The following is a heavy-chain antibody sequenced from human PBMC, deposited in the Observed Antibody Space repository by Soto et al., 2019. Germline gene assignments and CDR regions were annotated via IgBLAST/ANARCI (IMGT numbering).Heavy chain of an antibody. J-gene: IGHJ4*02. Sequence: PGGSLRLSCAASGFTFSSYGMHWVRQAPGKGLEWVAVISYDGSNKYYADSVKGRFTISRDNSKNTLYLQMNSLRAEDTAVYYCARSGGCSSTSCYADYFDYWGQGTLVTVSS. CDR3: ARSGGCSSTSCYADYFDY. V-gene: IGHV3-30*03. CDR1: GFTFSSYG. CDR2: ISYDGSNK. D-gene: IGHD2-2*01.